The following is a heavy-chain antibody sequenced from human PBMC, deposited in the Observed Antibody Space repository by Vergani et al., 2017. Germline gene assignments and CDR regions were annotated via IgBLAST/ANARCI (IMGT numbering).Heavy chain of an antibody. CDR2: IYHSGST. CDR1: GYSISSGYY. D-gene: IGHD5-18*01. V-gene: IGHV4-38-2*01. Sequence: QVQLQESGPGLVKPSETLSLTCAVSGYSISSGYYWGWIRQPPGKGLEWIGSIYHSGSTYYNPSLKSRVTISVDTSKNQFSLKLSSVTAADTAVYYCARGRGYSYAHHWFDPWGQGTLVTVSS. J-gene: IGHJ5*02. CDR3: ARGRGYSYAHHWFDP.